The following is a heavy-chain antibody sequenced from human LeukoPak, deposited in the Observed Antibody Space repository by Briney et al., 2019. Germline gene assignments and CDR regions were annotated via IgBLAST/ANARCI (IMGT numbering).Heavy chain of an antibody. CDR1: GGSFSGYY. Sequence: PSETLSLTCAVYGGSFSGYYWSWIRQPPGKGLEWIGEINHSGSTNYNPSLKSRVTISVDTSKNQFSLKLSSVTAADTAVYYCARAPSYYDSSGYSDYWGQGTLVTVSS. D-gene: IGHD3-22*01. CDR2: INHSGST. V-gene: IGHV4-34*01. CDR3: ARAPSYYDSSGYSDY. J-gene: IGHJ4*02.